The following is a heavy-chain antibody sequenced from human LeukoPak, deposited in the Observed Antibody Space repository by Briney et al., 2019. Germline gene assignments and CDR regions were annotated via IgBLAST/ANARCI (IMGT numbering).Heavy chain of an antibody. Sequence: SETLSLTCTVSGGSISSYYWSWIRQPPGKGLEWIGYIYYSGSTNYNPSLRSRVTISVDTSKNQFSLKLSSVTAADTAVYYCARHRYSSGWSDYWGQGTLVTVSS. D-gene: IGHD6-19*01. J-gene: IGHJ4*02. CDR3: ARHRYSSGWSDY. CDR2: IYYSGST. CDR1: GGSISSYY. V-gene: IGHV4-59*08.